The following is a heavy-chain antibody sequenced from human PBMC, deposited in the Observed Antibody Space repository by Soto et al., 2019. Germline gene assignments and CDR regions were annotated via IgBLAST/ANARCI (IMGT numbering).Heavy chain of an antibody. Sequence: QVQLVQSGAEVKKPGASVKVSCKASGYTFTSYGISWVRQAPGQGLEWMGWISAYNGNTNYAQKLQGRVTMTTDTSTRTAYMELRSLRSDDTAVYYCARDRTVLEQWLASPFDYWGQGTLVTVSS. V-gene: IGHV1-18*01. CDR1: GYTFTSYG. D-gene: IGHD6-19*01. CDR3: ARDRTVLEQWLASPFDY. J-gene: IGHJ4*02. CDR2: ISAYNGNT.